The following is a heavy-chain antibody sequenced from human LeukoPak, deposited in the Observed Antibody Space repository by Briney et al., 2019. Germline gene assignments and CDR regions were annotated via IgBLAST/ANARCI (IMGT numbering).Heavy chain of an antibody. V-gene: IGHV1-69*06. CDR3: ASQYPYILDGMDV. Sequence: SVKVSCKASGGTFSSYAISWVRQAPGQGLEWMGGIIPIFGTANYAQKFQGRVTITADKSTSTAYMELSSLRSENTAVYYCASQYPYILDGMDVWGKGTTVTVSS. J-gene: IGHJ6*04. CDR2: IIPIFGTA. CDR1: GGTFSSYA. D-gene: IGHD2-2*01.